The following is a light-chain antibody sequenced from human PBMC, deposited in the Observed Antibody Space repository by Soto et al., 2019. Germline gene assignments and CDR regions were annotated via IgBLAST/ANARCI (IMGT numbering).Light chain of an antibody. Sequence: QSVLTQAPSAYGIPGQRVTISCSGSSFNIGSNYVYWYQQLPGTAPKLVIFRNDQRPSGIPDRISGSKSGTSASLAISGLRSEDEADYYCSAWDDSLSGYVFGTGTKVTVL. J-gene: IGLJ1*01. CDR1: SFNIGSNY. CDR3: SAWDDSLSGYV. CDR2: RND. V-gene: IGLV1-47*01.